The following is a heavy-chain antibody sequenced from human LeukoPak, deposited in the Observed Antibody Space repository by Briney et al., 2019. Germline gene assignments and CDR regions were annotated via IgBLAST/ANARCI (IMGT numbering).Heavy chain of an antibody. CDR1: GFTFSSYS. V-gene: IGHV3-21*01. J-gene: IGHJ4*02. CDR2: ISSSSSYI. Sequence: GGSLRLSCAASGFTFSSYSMNWVRQAPGKGLEWVSSISSSSSYIYYADSVKGRFTISRDNAKNSLFLQMNSLRAEDTGVYYCATGRPGAAFPSNFAYWGQGTLVTVSS. CDR3: ATGRPGAAFPSNFAY. D-gene: IGHD2-21*02.